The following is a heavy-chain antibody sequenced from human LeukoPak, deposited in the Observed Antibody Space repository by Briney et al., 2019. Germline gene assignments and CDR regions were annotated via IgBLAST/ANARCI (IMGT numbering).Heavy chain of an antibody. J-gene: IGHJ6*02. D-gene: IGHD2-15*01. V-gene: IGHV4-34*01. CDR1: GGSFSGYY. CDR2: INHSGST. Sequence: SETLSLTCAVYGGSFSGYYWSWIRQPPGKGLEWIGEINHSGSTNYNPSLKSRVTISVDTSKNQFSLKLSSVTAADTAVYYCARDRRRYWYYYYGMDVWGQGTTVTVSS. CDR3: ARDRRRYWYYYYGMDV.